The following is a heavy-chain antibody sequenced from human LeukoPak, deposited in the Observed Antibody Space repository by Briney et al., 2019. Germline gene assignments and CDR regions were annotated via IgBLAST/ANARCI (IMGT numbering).Heavy chain of an antibody. V-gene: IGHV3-23*01. CDR1: GFTFSSYS. D-gene: IGHD1-14*01. Sequence: GGSLRLSCAASGFTFSSYSMSWVRQAPGKGLEWVSAISGSGGSTYYADSVKGRFTISRDNSKNTLYLQMNSLRAEDTAVYYCAKDRGRDNVRNHPKGKNDYWGQGTLVTVSS. J-gene: IGHJ4*02. CDR2: ISGSGGST. CDR3: AKDRGRDNVRNHPKGKNDY.